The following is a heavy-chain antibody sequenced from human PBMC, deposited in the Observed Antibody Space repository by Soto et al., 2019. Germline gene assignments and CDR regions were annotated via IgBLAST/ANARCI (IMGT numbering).Heavy chain of an antibody. CDR2: GYGTGLT. J-gene: IGHJ4*02. D-gene: IGHD1-26*01. CDR3: VREAMSGTNIFDY. CDR1: GASVSSETHF. V-gene: IGHV4-61*01. Sequence: QVQLQESGPGLVTPSETLSLTCRVSGASVSSETHFWTWIRQPPGKGLEWIGYGYGTGLTNSNPALSCRVTATAGRPEYQFAPPVRCVAAADTAVYYGVREAMSGTNIFDYLGPGIHITVSS.